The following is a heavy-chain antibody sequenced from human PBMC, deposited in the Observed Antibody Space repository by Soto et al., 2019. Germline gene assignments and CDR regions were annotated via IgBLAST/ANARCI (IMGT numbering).Heavy chain of an antibody. V-gene: IGHV3-48*02. CDR3: VIAMNIGRYSPFAY. CDR1: GFTFSTYS. J-gene: IGHJ4*02. CDR2: ISTRSNSI. D-gene: IGHD2-21*01. Sequence: PGGSLRLSCAASGFTFSTYSLNWVRQAPGKGLEWISYISTRSNSIYYADSVKGRFTTSRDNAKNSLFLQMNSLKDADMGVYFCVIAMNIGRYSPFAYWGRGSLVTVSS.